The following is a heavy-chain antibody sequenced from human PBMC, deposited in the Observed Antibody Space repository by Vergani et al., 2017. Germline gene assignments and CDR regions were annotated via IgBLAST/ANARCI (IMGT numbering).Heavy chain of an antibody. CDR1: GFTFSSYG. V-gene: IGHV3-48*01. CDR2: IAGSSSPI. D-gene: IGHD6-25*01. CDR3: ARRVSAAVRSLDY. Sequence: EVLLVESGGGFVQPGGSLRLSCAASGFTFSSYGINWVRQAPGRGLEWISYIAGSSSPIYYADSVKGRFTISRDNAMNSLYLQMNSLRAEDTAVYYCARRVSAAVRSLDYWGQGTLVTVSA. J-gene: IGHJ4*02.